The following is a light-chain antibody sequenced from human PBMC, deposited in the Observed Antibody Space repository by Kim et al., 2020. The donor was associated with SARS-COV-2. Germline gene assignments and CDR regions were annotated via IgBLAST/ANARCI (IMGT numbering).Light chain of an antibody. CDR1: SLRSYY. V-gene: IGLV3-19*01. Sequence: VPLGQTVRITCQGDSLRSYYATWYKQKPGQAPIVVIYGKNNRPSGIPDRFSGSSSGNTASLTITGTQAGDEADYYCNSRDSNDNVVFGGGTQLTVL. CDR2: GKN. J-gene: IGLJ2*01. CDR3: NSRDSNDNVV.